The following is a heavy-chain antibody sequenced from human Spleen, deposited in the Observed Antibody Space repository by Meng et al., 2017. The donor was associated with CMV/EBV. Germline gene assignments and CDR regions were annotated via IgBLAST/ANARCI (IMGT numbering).Heavy chain of an antibody. CDR1: GFTFSTHS. V-gene: IGHV3-21*01. CDR2: ISSTGSYI. J-gene: IGHJ4*02. CDR3: ARDVGGYPFDS. D-gene: IGHD3-16*02. Sequence: GGSLRLSCAASGFTFSTHSMNWVRQVPGKGLEWISSISSTGSYIHYGESVKGRFTISRDNAKKSLYLRINSLRTEDTAVYYCARDVGGYPFDSWGQGTLVTVSS.